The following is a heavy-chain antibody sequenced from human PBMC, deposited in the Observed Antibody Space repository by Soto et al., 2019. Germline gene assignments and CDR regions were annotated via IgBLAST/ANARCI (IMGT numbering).Heavy chain of an antibody. J-gene: IGHJ6*02. CDR3: ASDRVRFLELSPKEYYYYGMDF. V-gene: IGHV3-30-3*01. D-gene: IGHD3-3*01. CDR2: ISYDGSNK. CDR1: GFTFSSYA. Sequence: GGSLRLSCAASGFTFSSYAMHWVRQAPGKGLERVAVISYDGSNKYYADSVKGRFTISRDNSKNTLYLQMNSLIAEDTAAYYCASDRVRFLELSPKEYYYYGMDFWGQGTTVTVSS.